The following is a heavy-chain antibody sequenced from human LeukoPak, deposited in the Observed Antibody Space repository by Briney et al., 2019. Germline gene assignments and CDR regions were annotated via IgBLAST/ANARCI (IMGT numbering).Heavy chain of an antibody. CDR2: IKQDGSDK. J-gene: IGHJ4*02. Sequence: GGSLRLSCAASGFTFINYWMSWVRQAPGKGLEWVANIKQDGSDKDYVDSVKGRFTISRDNAKNSVYLQMTSLSVEDTAIYYCAREGDGYNYADYWGQGTLVTVSS. D-gene: IGHD5-24*01. CDR3: AREGDGYNYADY. CDR1: GFTFINYW. V-gene: IGHV3-7*01.